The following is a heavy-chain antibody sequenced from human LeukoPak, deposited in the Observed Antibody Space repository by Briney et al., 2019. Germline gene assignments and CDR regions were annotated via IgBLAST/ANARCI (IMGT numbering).Heavy chain of an antibody. V-gene: IGHV1-18*01. CDR1: GYTFTDYN. Sequence: ASVKVSCKASGYTFTDYNFSWVRQAPGQGLEWMGWISTYNGNTKYAQNLQGRVTMTTDTSTSTAYMELRSLRSDDTAVYYCARDLDWVFDLWGHGTLVTVPS. D-gene: IGHD3-9*01. J-gene: IGHJ2*01. CDR3: ARDLDWVFDL. CDR2: ISTYNGNT.